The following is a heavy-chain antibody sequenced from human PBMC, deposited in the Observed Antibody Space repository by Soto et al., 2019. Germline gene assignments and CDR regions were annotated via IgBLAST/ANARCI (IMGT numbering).Heavy chain of an antibody. Sequence: SETLSLTCAVSGGSINSNYFWGWIRRPPGRGLEWIGSIYYGGNTYYNPSLKSRVTISADLSKNQFSLNLNSVTAADTAVYYSATTIYSSAWSRDFWGQGTLVTVSS. CDR1: GGSINSNYF. V-gene: IGHV4-39*01. J-gene: IGHJ4*02. CDR3: ATTIYSSAWSRDF. CDR2: IYYGGNT. D-gene: IGHD6-19*01.